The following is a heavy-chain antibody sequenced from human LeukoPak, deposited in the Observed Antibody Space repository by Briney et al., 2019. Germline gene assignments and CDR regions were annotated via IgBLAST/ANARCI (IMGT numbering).Heavy chain of an antibody. J-gene: IGHJ6*03. V-gene: IGHV4-59*01. Sequence: PSETLSLICTVSGGFISSYYWSWIRQPPGKGLEWIGHIYYSGSTNYNPSLKSRVTISVDTSKNQFSLKLSSVTAADTAVYYCARGVVVPAATMMDYYYYYYMDVWGKGTTVTVSS. D-gene: IGHD2-2*01. CDR3: ARGVVVPAATMMDYYYYYYMDV. CDR2: IYYSGST. CDR1: GGFISSYY.